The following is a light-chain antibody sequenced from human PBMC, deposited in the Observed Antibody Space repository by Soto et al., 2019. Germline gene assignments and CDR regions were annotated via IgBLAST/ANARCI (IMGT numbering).Light chain of an antibody. CDR1: TGAVTSGYY. Sequence: QTVVTQEPSLTVSPGGTVTLTCASRTGAVTSGYYANWFQQKPGQAPRALISSTSKKHSWTPARFSGSLLGGKAALTLSGVQPEDEAEYYCLLFYRDAWVFGGGTQLAVL. V-gene: IGLV7-43*01. J-gene: IGLJ3*02. CDR2: STS. CDR3: LLFYRDAWV.